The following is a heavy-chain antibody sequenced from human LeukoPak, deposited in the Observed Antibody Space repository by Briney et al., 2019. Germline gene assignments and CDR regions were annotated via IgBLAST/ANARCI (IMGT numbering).Heavy chain of an antibody. J-gene: IGHJ6*03. D-gene: IGHD2-2*02. CDR1: GFTFSDYY. CDR3: AKVMGGYCSSTSCYTRHYYYYMDV. CDR2: ISSGDGPT. Sequence: GGSLRLSSAASGFTFSDYYMTWIRQAPGKGLEWISYISSGDGPTYYADSVKGRFTISRDNAKNSLYLQMNSLRAEDTAVYYCAKVMGGYCSSTSCYTRHYYYYMDVWGKGTTVTVSS. V-gene: IGHV3-11*04.